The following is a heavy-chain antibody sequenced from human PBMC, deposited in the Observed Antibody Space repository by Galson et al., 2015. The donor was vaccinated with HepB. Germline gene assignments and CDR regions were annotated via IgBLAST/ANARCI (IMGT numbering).Heavy chain of an antibody. CDR1: GYTFANYG. CDR3: ARDRGPDGFDI. J-gene: IGHJ3*02. D-gene: IGHD3-10*01. Sequence: SVKVSCKASGYTFANYGVTWVRQARGQGLQWMGWISGHNGNTNYGNTNYVQKSQGRVTVTTDTSTSTAYMELRSLRSDDTAIYYCARDRGPDGFDIWGQGTMVTVSS. V-gene: IGHV1-18*01. CDR2: ISGHNGNTNYGNT.